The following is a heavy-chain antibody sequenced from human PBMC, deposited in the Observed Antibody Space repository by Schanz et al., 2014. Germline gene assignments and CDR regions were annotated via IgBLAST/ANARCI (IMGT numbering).Heavy chain of an antibody. CDR3: ARGGYSSGWYDRDIAHFDY. CDR1: GYTFNNYTYV. CDR2: ISPYNGNT. D-gene: IGHD6-19*01. V-gene: IGHV1-18*01. J-gene: IGHJ4*02. Sequence: QVQLVQSGAEVKKPGSSVKVSCKASGYTFNNYTYVMIWVRQAPGQGLEWMGWISPYNGNTNYAQKLQGRVTMTADTSTSTAYMDLRSLRSDDTAVYYCARGGYSSGWYDRDIAHFDYWGQGSLVTVSS.